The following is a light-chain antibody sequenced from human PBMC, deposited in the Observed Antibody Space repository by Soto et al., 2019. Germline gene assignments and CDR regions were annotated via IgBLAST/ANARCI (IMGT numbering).Light chain of an antibody. CDR1: SSDVGGYDY. Sequence: QSVLTQPASVSGSPGQSITISCTGTSSDVGGYDYVSWYQLHPGKAPKLIIYDVSNRPSGVSKRFSGSKSGNTASLTISGLQAEDESDYYCSSYVSGSTSYVFGTGTKVTVL. V-gene: IGLV2-14*03. J-gene: IGLJ1*01. CDR3: SSYVSGSTSYV. CDR2: DVS.